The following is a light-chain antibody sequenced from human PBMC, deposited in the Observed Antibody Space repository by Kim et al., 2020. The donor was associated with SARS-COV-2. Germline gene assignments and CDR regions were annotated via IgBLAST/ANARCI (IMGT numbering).Light chain of an antibody. V-gene: IGKV1-5*03. J-gene: IGKJ4*01. CDR3: QQYSTYPLT. CDR2: QAS. Sequence: ASVGDRVTITCQASQSISSDLAWYQQKPGKVPKFLIYQASSLKSGVPSRFSGSGSGTEFTLTISSLQPDDSATYYCQQYSTYPLTFGGGTKVEIK. CDR1: QSISSD.